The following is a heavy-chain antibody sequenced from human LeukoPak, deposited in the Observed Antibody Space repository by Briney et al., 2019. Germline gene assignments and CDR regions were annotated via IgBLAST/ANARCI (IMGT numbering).Heavy chain of an antibody. V-gene: IGHV3-23*01. D-gene: IGHD6-6*01. CDR2: ISGSGGST. Sequence: GGSLRLSCAASGFTFSSYAMSWVRQAPGKGLEWVSAISGSGGSTYYADSVKGRFTISRDNSKNTLYLQMNSQRAEDTAVYYCAREVEGYSSSSEDYWGQGTLVTVSS. CDR3: AREVEGYSSSSEDY. CDR1: GFTFSSYA. J-gene: IGHJ4*02.